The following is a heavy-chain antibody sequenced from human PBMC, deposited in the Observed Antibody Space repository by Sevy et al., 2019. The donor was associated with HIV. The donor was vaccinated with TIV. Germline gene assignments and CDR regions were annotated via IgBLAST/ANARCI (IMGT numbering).Heavy chain of an antibody. J-gene: IGHJ4*02. D-gene: IGHD6-13*01. Sequence: GGSLRLSCAASGFTFSSYSMNWARQAPGKGLEWVSSISSSSSYIYYADSVKGRFTISRDNAKNSLYLQMNSLRAEDTAVYYCARGADSSSGGYFDYWGQGTLVTVSS. V-gene: IGHV3-21*01. CDR1: GFTFSSYS. CDR3: ARGADSSSGGYFDY. CDR2: ISSSSSYI.